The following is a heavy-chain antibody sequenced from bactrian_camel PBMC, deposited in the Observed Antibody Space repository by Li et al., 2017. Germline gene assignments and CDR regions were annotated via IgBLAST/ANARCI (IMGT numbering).Heavy chain of an antibody. CDR2: IDADGSP. D-gene: IGHD6*01. CDR3: ATDDGSWYRPCLKYNY. Sequence: HVQLVESGGGSVQPGGSLRLSCVVSGYTYDNYCIGWFRQGVGLERDEVASIDADGSPRYATSAKGRFTISKDNAKNTVYLQMNSLKSEDTALYYCATDDGSWYRPCLKYNYWGQGTQVTVS. J-gene: IGHJ4*01. V-gene: IGHV3S61*01. CDR1: GYTYDNYC.